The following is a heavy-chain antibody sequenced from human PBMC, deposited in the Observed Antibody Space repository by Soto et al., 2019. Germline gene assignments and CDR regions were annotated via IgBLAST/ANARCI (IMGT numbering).Heavy chain of an antibody. Sequence: QLQLQESGPGLVKPSETLSLTCTVSGGSISSSSYYWGWIRQPPGKGLEWIGSIYYSGSTYYNPSLKSRVTISVDTSKNQFSLKLSSVTAADTAVYYCARPQLLWFGELSSGDYWGQGTLVTVSS. CDR2: IYYSGST. CDR3: ARPQLLWFGELSSGDY. D-gene: IGHD3-10*01. J-gene: IGHJ4*02. V-gene: IGHV4-39*01. CDR1: GGSISSSSYY.